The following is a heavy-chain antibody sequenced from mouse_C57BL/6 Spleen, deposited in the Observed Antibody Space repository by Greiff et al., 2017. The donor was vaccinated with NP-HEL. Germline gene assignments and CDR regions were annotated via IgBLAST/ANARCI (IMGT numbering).Heavy chain of an antibody. CDR2: INPNNGGT. Sequence: EVQLQQSGPELVKPGASVKISCKASGYTFTDYYMNWVKQSHGKSLEWIGDINPNNGGTSYNQKFKGKATLTVDKSSSTAYMELRRLTSEDSAVYYCARPDYDAWFAYWGQGTLVTVSA. CDR3: ARPDYDAWFAY. V-gene: IGHV1-26*01. J-gene: IGHJ3*01. D-gene: IGHD2-4*01. CDR1: GYTFTDYY.